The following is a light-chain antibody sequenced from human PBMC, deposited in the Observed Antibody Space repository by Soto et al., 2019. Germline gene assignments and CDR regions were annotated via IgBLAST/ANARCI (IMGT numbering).Light chain of an antibody. CDR3: SSYTNTHTLALL. Sequence: QSALTQPASVSGSPGQSITISCTGTSSDVGGYNYVSWYQQHPGKAPRLMIYEVSNRPSGVSYRFSGSKSGNTASLTISGLRSEDEADYYCSSYTNTHTLALLFGGGTQLTVL. J-gene: IGLJ7*01. CDR1: SSDVGGYNY. CDR2: EVS. V-gene: IGLV2-14*01.